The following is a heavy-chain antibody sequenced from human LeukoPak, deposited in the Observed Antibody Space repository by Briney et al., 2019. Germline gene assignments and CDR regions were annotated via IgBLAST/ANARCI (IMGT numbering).Heavy chain of an antibody. J-gene: IGHJ4*02. CDR1: GFTFSSYA. CDR2: ISGSGGST. Sequence: PGGSLRLSCAASGFTFSSYAMSWVRQAPGKGLEWVSAISGSGGSTYYADSVKGRFTISRDNTKNSLYLQMNSLSAEDTAVYYCARENYGSYYFDYWGQGTLVTVSS. D-gene: IGHD4-17*01. CDR3: ARENYGSYYFDY. V-gene: IGHV3-23*01.